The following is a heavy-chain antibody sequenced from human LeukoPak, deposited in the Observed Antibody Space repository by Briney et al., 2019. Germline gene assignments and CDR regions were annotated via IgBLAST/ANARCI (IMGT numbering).Heavy chain of an antibody. Sequence: ASVKVSCKASGYTFTNYAMHWVRVAPGQRLQWMGWINLVNGNTKYSQYFEGRVTITRDTSASTVYMELSSLRPDDMAVYYCARGRGTIGSNRDFYFYYYMDIWGNGTTVTVSS. V-gene: IGHV1-3*03. CDR3: ARGRGTIGSNRDFYFYYYMDI. CDR1: GYTFTNYA. D-gene: IGHD2-21*01. J-gene: IGHJ6*03. CDR2: INLVNGNT.